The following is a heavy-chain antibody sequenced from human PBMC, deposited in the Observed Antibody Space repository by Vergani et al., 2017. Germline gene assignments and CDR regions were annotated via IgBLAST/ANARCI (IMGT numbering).Heavy chain of an antibody. D-gene: IGHD1-1*01. Sequence: EVQLLESGGGLVQPGGSLRLSCAASGFTFSSYAMSWVRQAPGKGLEWVSAISGSGGSTYYADSVKGRFTISRDNSKNTLYLQMNSLGAEDTAVYYCAAGTTRAYNWFDPWGQGTLVTVSS. CDR1: GFTFSSYA. V-gene: IGHV3-23*01. J-gene: IGHJ5*02. CDR3: AAGTTRAYNWFDP. CDR2: ISGSGGST.